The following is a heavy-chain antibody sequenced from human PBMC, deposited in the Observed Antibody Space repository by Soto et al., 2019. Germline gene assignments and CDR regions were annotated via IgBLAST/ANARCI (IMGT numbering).Heavy chain of an antibody. CDR2: IYYSGST. D-gene: IGHD5-18*01. CDR3: ARDRASLWSHLIEYYGMDV. J-gene: IGHJ6*02. CDR1: GGSISSGGYY. V-gene: IGHV4-31*03. Sequence: ASETLSLTCTVSGGSISSGGYYWSWIRQHPGKGLEWIGYIYYSGSTYYNPSLKSRVTISVDTSKNQFSLKLSSVTAADTAVYYCARDRASLWSHLIEYYGMDVWGQGTTVTVSS.